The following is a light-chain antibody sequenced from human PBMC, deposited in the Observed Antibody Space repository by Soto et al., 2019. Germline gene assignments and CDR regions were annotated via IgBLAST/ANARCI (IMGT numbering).Light chain of an antibody. CDR2: AAS. Sequence: DIQMTQSPSSLSASVGDRVTITCRASQSISNYLNWYQQKPGKAPKLLMYAASSLQSGVPSRFAGSGSGTDFNLTISSLQPEDFATYYCQQSYSTPRTFGQATKVDIK. J-gene: IGKJ1*01. CDR3: QQSYSTPRT. CDR1: QSISNY. V-gene: IGKV1-39*01.